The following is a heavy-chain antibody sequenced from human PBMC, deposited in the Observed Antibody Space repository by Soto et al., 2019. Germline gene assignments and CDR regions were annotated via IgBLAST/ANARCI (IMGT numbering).Heavy chain of an antibody. CDR1: GFTFSSYA. CDR3: ARDLFYYGSGARYYYYGMDV. Sequence: GGSLRLSCAASGFTFSSYAMHWVRQAPGKGLEWVAVIPYDGSNKYYADSVKGRFTISRDNSKNTLYLQMNSLRAEDTAVYYCARDLFYYGSGARYYYYGMDVWGQGTTVTVSS. D-gene: IGHD3-10*01. CDR2: IPYDGSNK. V-gene: IGHV3-30-3*01. J-gene: IGHJ6*02.